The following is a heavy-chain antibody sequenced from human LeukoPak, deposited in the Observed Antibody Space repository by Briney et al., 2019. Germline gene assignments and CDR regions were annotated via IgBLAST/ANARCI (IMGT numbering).Heavy chain of an antibody. CDR3: ARRSGIAVAGAFDY. CDR2: ISGSGDST. CDR1: GFTFSNYA. J-gene: IGHJ4*02. D-gene: IGHD6-19*01. V-gene: IGHV3-23*01. Sequence: GGSLRLSCAASGFTFSNYAMRWVRQAPGKGLEWVSGISGSGDSTYYADSVKGRFTISRDNSKNTLYPQMNSLRAEDTAVYYCARRSGIAVAGAFDYWGQGTLVTVSS.